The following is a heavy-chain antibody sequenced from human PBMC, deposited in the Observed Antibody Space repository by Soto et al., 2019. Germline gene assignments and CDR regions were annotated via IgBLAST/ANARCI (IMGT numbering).Heavy chain of an antibody. CDR1: GGSFSGYY. CDR2: INHSGST. Sequence: SETLSLTCAVYGGSFSGYYWSWIRQPPGKGLEWIGEINHSGSTNYNPSLKSRVTISVDTSKNQFSLKLSSVTAADTAVYYCARLWGWLVRWSDYYYYGMDVWGQGTTVTVSS. J-gene: IGHJ6*02. D-gene: IGHD6-19*01. CDR3: ARLWGWLVRWSDYYYYGMDV. V-gene: IGHV4-34*01.